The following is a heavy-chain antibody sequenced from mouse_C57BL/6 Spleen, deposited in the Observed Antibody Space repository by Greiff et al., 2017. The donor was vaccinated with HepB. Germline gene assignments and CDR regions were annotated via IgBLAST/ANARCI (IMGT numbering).Heavy chain of an antibody. Sequence: DVMLVESGGGLVKPGGSLKLSCAASGFTFSSYAMSWVRQTPEKRLEWVATISDGGSYTYYPDNVKGRFTISRDNAKNNLYLQMSHLKSEDTAMYYCARAPPRGAMDYWGQGTSVTVSS. CDR2: ISDGGSYT. V-gene: IGHV5-4*03. J-gene: IGHJ4*01. CDR3: ARAPPRGAMDY. CDR1: GFTFSSYA.